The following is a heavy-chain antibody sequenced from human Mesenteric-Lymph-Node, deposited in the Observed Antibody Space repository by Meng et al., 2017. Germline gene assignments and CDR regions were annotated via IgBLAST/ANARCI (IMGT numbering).Heavy chain of an antibody. V-gene: IGHV7-4-1*02. Sequence: VQSVQPRSEWSKPGPYLKASCKASGYTVTCYAMNWVRQAPGLGLEWMGWINTSTGVPTYAQGFTGRFVFSLDTSVSTAYLQISSLKAEDTAVYYCARDLSYYGSGSFDPWGQGTLVTVSS. CDR2: INTSTGVP. D-gene: IGHD3-10*01. J-gene: IGHJ5*02. CDR1: GYTVTCYA. CDR3: ARDLSYYGSGSFDP.